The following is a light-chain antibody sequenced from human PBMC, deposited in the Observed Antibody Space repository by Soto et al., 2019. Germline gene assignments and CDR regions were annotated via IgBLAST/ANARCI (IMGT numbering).Light chain of an antibody. Sequence: EIVMTQSPATLSVSPGERATLSCRASQSVSRNLAWYQQKPGQAPRLLIYGASTRATGIPARFSGSGSGSEFTLTISSLQSEDFAVYYCQQYNNWPTCTFGQGTKLEIK. CDR1: QSVSRN. CDR3: QQYNNWPTCT. CDR2: GAS. V-gene: IGKV3-15*01. J-gene: IGKJ2*02.